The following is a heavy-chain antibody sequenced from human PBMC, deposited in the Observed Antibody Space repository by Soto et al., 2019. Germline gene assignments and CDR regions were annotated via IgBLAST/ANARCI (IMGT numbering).Heavy chain of an antibody. CDR3: ARGERHRGLRFFDERASYYGMDV. CDR2: IWYDGSNK. CDR1: GFTFSSYG. D-gene: IGHD3-3*01. Sequence: GGSLRLSCAASGFTFSSYGMHWVRQAPGKGLEWVAVIWYDGSNKYYADSVKGRFTISRDNSKNTLYLQMNSLRAEDTAVYYCARGERHRGLRFFDERASYYGMDVWGQGTTVTVSS. V-gene: IGHV3-33*01. J-gene: IGHJ6*02.